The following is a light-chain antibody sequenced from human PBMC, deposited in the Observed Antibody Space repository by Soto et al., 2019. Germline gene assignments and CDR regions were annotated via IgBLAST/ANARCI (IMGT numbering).Light chain of an antibody. V-gene: IGLV2-8*01. J-gene: IGLJ1*01. CDR3: GSFAGNNYV. CDR2: EVN. CDR1: SSDVGGYNY. Sequence: QSVLTQPPSASGSPGHSVTLSCAGTSSDVGGYNYVSWYQQHPGKAPKLMIYEVNKRPSGVPDRFSGSKSGNTASLTVSGLQAEDEADYYCGSFAGNNYVFGTGTKVTVL.